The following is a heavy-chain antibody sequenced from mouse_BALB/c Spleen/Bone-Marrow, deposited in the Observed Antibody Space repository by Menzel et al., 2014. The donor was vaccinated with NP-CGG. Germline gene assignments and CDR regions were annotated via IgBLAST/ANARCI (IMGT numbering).Heavy chain of an antibody. CDR1: GYTLTSYW. Sequence: QVQLQQSGAELVRPGVSVKLSCKASGYTLTSYWMHWIKQRPEQGLERIGEINPTNGSTNYNEEFKTKATLTVDKSSSTAYMQLSSLTSEDSAVYYCASGPWYFDVWGAGTTVTVSS. CDR2: INPTNGST. J-gene: IGHJ1*01. D-gene: IGHD3-1*01. CDR3: ASGPWYFDV. V-gene: IGHV1S81*02.